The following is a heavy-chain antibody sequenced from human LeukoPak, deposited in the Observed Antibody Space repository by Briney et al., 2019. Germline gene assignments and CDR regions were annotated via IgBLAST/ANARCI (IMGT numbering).Heavy chain of an antibody. D-gene: IGHD3-16*01. Sequence: GGSLRLSCAASEFTFSDYYMRWIRQARGRGLEWVSYISSSSTYTIYADSVKGRFTISRDNAENSLYLQMNSQRAEDTAVYYCARVRGDRVDGGYYFDYWGQGTLVTVSS. V-gene: IGHV3-11*05. J-gene: IGHJ4*02. CDR1: EFTFSDYY. CDR3: ARVRGDRVDGGYYFDY. CDR2: ISSSSTYT.